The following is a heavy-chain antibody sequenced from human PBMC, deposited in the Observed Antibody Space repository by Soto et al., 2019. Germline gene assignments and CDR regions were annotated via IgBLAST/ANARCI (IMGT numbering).Heavy chain of an antibody. D-gene: IGHD6-13*01. V-gene: IGHV3-33*01. CDR3: ARDVGSSSWQALDI. CDR1: GFTFSTYL. Sequence: QVQLVESGGGVVQPGASLRLSCAASGFTFSTYLMHWVRQAPGKGLEWVAVIYSDGATEYYGDSVKGRFIISRDNSRSTLYVQMNDLRVEDTAVYFCARDVGSSSWQALDIWGQGTMVSVSS. CDR2: IYSDGATE. J-gene: IGHJ3*02.